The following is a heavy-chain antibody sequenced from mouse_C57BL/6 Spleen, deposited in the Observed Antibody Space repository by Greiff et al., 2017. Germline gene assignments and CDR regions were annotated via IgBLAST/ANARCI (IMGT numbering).Heavy chain of an antibody. CDR3: ARSAGNHLFDY. CDR2: IYPGGGYT. CDR1: GYTFTNYW. J-gene: IGHJ2*01. Sequence: VQLQESGAELARPGTSVKMSCKASGYTFTNYWIGWAKQRPGHGLEWIGDIYPGGGYTNYNEKFKGKATLTADKSSSTAYMQFSSLTSEDSAIYYCARSAGNHLFDYWGQGTTLTVSS. V-gene: IGHV1-63*01. D-gene: IGHD2-1*01.